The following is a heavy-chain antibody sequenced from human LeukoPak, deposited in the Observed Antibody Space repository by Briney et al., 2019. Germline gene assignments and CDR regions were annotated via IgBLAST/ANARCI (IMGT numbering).Heavy chain of an antibody. D-gene: IGHD3-10*01. V-gene: IGHV3-73*01. CDR2: IRSKANNYAT. J-gene: IGHJ6*04. Sequence: PGGSLRLSCAASGFTFSGSAMHWVRQASGKGLEWVGRIRSKANNYATAFAASVKGRFTISRDDSKKTTYLQMTSLKTKDTAMYYCSRGGLGDLDVWGKGTTVTVSS. CDR1: GFTFSGSA. CDR3: SRGGLGDLDV.